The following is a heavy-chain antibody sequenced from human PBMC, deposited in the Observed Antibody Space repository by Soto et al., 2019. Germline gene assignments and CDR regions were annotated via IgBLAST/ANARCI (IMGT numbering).Heavy chain of an antibody. CDR1: GGSFSGYY. CDR2: INHSGST. J-gene: IGHJ4*02. D-gene: IGHD6-19*01. CDR3: ASAAVAGALGY. Sequence: QVQLQQWGAGLLKPSETLSLTCAVYGGSFSGYYWSWIRQPPGKGLEWIGEINHSGSTNYNPSLKSRVPISVDTSKNQFSLKLSSVTAADTAVYYCASAAVAGALGYWGQGTLVTVSS. V-gene: IGHV4-34*01.